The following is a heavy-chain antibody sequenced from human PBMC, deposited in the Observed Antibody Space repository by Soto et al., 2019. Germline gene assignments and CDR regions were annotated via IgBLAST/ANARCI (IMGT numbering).Heavy chain of an antibody. CDR3: ARAVLHCHFWSGSPPPSGGFDY. Sequence: FITCNVDGGSISRGDYYWSWVCQPPGKGQAWIGYIYYSGSTYYNPSLKRRVPILIDTSRNEFSLLLSSVTAAVPAVYYCARAVLHCHFWSGSPPPSGGFDYWHQRTRVTVAS. J-gene: IGHJ4*02. D-gene: IGHD3-3*02. CDR2: IYYSGST. CDR1: GGSISRGDYY. V-gene: IGHV4-30-4*01.